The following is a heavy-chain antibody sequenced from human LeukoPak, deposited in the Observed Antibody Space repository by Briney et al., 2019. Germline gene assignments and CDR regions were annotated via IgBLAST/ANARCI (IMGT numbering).Heavy chain of an antibody. Sequence: GGSLRLSCAASGFTFNNAWMNWVRQAPGKGLEWVGRIKSKTDGGTTDYAAPVKGRFTISRDDSKNTLYLQMNSLKTEDTAVYYCTAPDYYNGSPDIWGQGTMVTVSS. CDR1: GFTFNNAW. V-gene: IGHV3-15*01. CDR2: IKSKTDGGTT. J-gene: IGHJ3*02. D-gene: IGHD3-22*01. CDR3: TAPDYYNGSPDI.